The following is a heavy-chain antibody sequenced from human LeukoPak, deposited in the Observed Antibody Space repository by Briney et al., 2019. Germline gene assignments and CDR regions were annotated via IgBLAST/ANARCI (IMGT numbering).Heavy chain of an antibody. Sequence: SQTLSLTCAVSGGSISSGGYSWSWIRQPPGKGLEWIGYIYHSGSTYYNPSLKSRVTISVDRSKNQFSLRLSSVTAADTAVYYCARRWGSGTYYSNFYGMDVWGQGTTVTVSS. V-gene: IGHV4-30-2*01. J-gene: IGHJ6*02. CDR2: IYHSGST. D-gene: IGHD1-26*01. CDR3: ARRWGSGTYYSNFYGMDV. CDR1: GGSISSGGYS.